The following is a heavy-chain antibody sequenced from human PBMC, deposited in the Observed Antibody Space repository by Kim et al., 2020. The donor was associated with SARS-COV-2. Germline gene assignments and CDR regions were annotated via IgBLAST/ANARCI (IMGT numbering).Heavy chain of an antibody. Sequence: LKSRVTISVDTSKNQFSLKLSSVTAADTAVYYCARARRFLEWLSPYAFDYWGQGTLVTVSS. D-gene: IGHD3-3*01. CDR3: ARARRFLEWLSPYAFDY. V-gene: IGHV4-31*02. J-gene: IGHJ4*02.